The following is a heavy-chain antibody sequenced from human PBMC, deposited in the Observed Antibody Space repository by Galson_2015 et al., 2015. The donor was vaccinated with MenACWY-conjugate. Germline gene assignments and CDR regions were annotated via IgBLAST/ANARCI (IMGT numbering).Heavy chain of an antibody. J-gene: IGHJ4*02. CDR2: VYHNGNT. V-gene: IGHV4-4*02. D-gene: IGHD1-26*01. CDR3: ARHVGEMGSYYPYYFDY. Sequence: SEPLSLTCDVSGGSISTNNWWPWVRQPPGEELEWIGEVYHNGNTNYNPTLKSRVTMLVDKSKNQFSLKLTSVTAADTAVYYCARHVGEMGSYYPYYFDYWGQGTLVTVSS. CDR1: GGSISTNNW.